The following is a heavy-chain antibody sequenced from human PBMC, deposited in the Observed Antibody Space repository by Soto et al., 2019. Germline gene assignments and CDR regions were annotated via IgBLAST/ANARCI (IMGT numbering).Heavy chain of an antibody. D-gene: IGHD2-2*01. CDR2: ISHRGST. V-gene: IGHV4-34*01. CDR3: ARPTYCSSTTCSNVFYI. Sequence: NPSETLSLTCAVYGESLNNYYWSWIRQSPEKGLEWIGEISHRGSTNYNPSLKSRVTISVDTSKNQFSLKLSPVTAADTAVYYCARPTYCSSTTCSNVFYIWGRGTLVT. CDR1: GESLNNYY. J-gene: IGHJ3*02.